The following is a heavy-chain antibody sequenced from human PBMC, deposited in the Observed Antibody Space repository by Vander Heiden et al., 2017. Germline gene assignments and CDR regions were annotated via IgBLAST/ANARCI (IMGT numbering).Heavy chain of an antibody. CDR2: IYYSGST. D-gene: IGHD6-19*01. CDR3: ASTWRVDENWFDP. CDR1: GGSISSSSYY. V-gene: IGHV4-39*01. Sequence: QLQLQESGPGLVKPSETLSLTCTVSGGSISSSSYYWGWIRQPPGKGLEWIGSIYYSGSTYYNPALKSRVTISVDTSKNQFSLKMRSVTAADTAVYYCASTWRVDENWFDPWGQGTLVTVSS. J-gene: IGHJ5*02.